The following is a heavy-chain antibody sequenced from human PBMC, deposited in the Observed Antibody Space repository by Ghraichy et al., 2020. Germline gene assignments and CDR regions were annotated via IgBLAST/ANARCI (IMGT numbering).Heavy chain of an antibody. CDR3: ASKIYFGAPFDY. V-gene: IGHV3-11*06. D-gene: IGHD5-12*01. CDR2: ISSSSSYT. J-gene: IGHJ4*02. CDR1: GFTFSDYY. Sequence: GGSLRLSCAASGFTFSDYYMNWIRQAPGTGLEWISFISSSSSYTNYANSVKGRFTISRDNAKRSLYLQMNSLRAEDTAVYYCASKIYFGAPFDYWGQGTLVTVSS.